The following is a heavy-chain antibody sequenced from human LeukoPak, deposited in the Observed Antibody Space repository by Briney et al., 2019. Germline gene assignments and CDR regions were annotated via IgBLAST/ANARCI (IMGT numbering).Heavy chain of an antibody. V-gene: IGHV5-51*01. CDR2: IYPGDSDT. J-gene: IGHJ6*03. CDR1: GYSFTSYW. CDR3: ARLGYSYGFYYYYYMDV. Sequence: GESLKISCKGSGYSFTSYWIGWVRQMPGKGLEWMGIIYPGDSDTRYSPSFQGQVTISADKSISTAYLQWSSLKASDTAMYYCARLGYSYGFYYYYYMDVWGKGTTVTVSS. D-gene: IGHD5-18*01.